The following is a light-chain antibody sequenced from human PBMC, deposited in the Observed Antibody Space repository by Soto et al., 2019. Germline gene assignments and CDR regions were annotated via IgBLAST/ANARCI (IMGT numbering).Light chain of an antibody. CDR2: HAS. V-gene: IGKV3D-20*02. Sequence: EIVLTQSPGTLSLSPGERATLSCRASQSVTSDYLAWYQQSPGRAPRLFIYHASTRATGIPDRFSGSGSGTEFTLTISSLEPEDFAVYYCQQRSNWPPVFGQGTRLEIK. CDR1: QSVTSDY. CDR3: QQRSNWPPV. J-gene: IGKJ5*01.